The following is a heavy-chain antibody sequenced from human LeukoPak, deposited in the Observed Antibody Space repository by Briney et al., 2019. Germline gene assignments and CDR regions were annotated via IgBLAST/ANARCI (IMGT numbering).Heavy chain of an antibody. V-gene: IGHV4-39*07. CDR2: IYYTGST. CDR1: RGSVSSSTYY. J-gene: IGHJ4*02. D-gene: IGHD2-8*01. Sequence: SETLSLTCTVSRGSVSSSTYYWSWVRQPPGKGLEWIASIYYTGSTYYNPSLKSRVTITLDMSKNEFFLTMTSVTAADTAVYFCTAEKNGSPHYWGQGTQVTVSS. CDR3: TAEKNGSPHY.